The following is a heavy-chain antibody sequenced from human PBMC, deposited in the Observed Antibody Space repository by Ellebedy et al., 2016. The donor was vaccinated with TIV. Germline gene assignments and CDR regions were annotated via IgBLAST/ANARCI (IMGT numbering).Heavy chain of an antibody. CDR3: ARRSVAFDI. V-gene: IGHV5-51*01. J-gene: IGHJ3*02. Sequence: GGSLRLSCKGSGYSFTSYWIGWVRQMPGKGLEWMGIIYPSDSDTRYSPSFQGQVTFSADKSINTAYLQWYSLKASDTAMYYCARRSVAFDIWGQGTMGTVSS. CDR1: GYSFTSYW. CDR2: IYPSDSDT.